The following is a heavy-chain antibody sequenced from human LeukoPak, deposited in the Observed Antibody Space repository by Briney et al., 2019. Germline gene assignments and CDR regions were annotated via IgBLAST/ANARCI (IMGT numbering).Heavy chain of an antibody. J-gene: IGHJ4*02. CDR2: ISSSSSYI. CDR3: ASTQYDFWSGYYPSRSDY. CDR1: GFTFSSYS. D-gene: IGHD3-3*01. Sequence: GGSLRLSCAASGFTFSSYSMNWVRQAPGKGLEWVSSISSSSSYIYYADSVKGRFTISRDNAKNSLYLQMNSLRAEDTAVYYCASTQYDFWSGYYPSRSDYWGQGTLVTVSS. V-gene: IGHV3-21*01.